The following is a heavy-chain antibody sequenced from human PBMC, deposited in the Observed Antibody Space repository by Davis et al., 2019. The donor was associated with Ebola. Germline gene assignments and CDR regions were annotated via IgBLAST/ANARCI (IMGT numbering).Heavy chain of an antibody. Sequence: GESLKISCAASGFTFSDYYMSWIRQAPGKGLEWVSAIGSGGTTYYPASVEGRLTISRDNSKNTLYLQMNSLRAEDTAVYYCSRDLNYWGQGTLVTVSS. CDR3: SRDLNY. CDR2: IGSGGTT. V-gene: IGHV3-66*01. J-gene: IGHJ4*02. CDR1: GFTFSDYY.